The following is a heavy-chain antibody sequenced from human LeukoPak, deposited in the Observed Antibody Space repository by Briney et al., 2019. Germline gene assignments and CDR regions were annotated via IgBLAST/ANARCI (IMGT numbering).Heavy chain of an antibody. CDR3: ARSITMIEGYYFDY. CDR2: IYHSGST. Sequence: SETLSLTCTVSGGSISRYYWSWIRQPPGKGLEWIGYIYHSGSTYYNPSLKSRVTILVDRSKNQFSLKLSSVTAADTAVYYCARSITMIEGYYFDYWGQGTLVTVSS. V-gene: IGHV4-59*12. J-gene: IGHJ4*02. D-gene: IGHD3-22*01. CDR1: GGSISRYY.